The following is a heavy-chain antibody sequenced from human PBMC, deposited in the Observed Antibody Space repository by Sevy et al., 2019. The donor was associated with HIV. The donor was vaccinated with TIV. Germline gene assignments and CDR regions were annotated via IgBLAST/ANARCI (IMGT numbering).Heavy chain of an antibody. CDR3: AIDRLGITSLVVWGGGMDV. D-gene: IGHD3-3*01. V-gene: IGHV3-30*02. CDR2: IRYDGSNK. Sequence: GGSLRLSCVASGFTLSSYGMHWVRQAPGKGLEWVAVIRYDGSNKYYADSVKGRFTISRDNSKNTLYLQMNSLRAYDQAMYYCAIDRLGITSLVVWGGGMDVWGQGTTVTVSS. CDR1: GFTLSSYG. J-gene: IGHJ6*02.